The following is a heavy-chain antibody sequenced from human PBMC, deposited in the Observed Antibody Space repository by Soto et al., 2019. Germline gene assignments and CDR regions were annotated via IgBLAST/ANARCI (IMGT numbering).Heavy chain of an antibody. CDR2: INPSGGST. J-gene: IGHJ4*02. Sequence: QVQLVQSGAEVKKPGASVKVSCKASGYTFTSYYMHWVRQAPGQGLEWMGIINPSGGSTSYAQKFQGRGTMTRDTSTSTVYMELSSLRSEDTAVYYCARCSVEMDYDFWSGYYYYFDYWGQGTLVTVSS. CDR3: ARCSVEMDYDFWSGYYYYFDY. D-gene: IGHD3-3*01. CDR1: GYTFTSYY. V-gene: IGHV1-46*01.